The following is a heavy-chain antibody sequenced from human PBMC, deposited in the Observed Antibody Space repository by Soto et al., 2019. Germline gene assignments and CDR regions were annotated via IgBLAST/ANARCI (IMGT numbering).Heavy chain of an antibody. D-gene: IGHD3-22*01. J-gene: IGHJ4*02. CDR1: GFTVSSNY. V-gene: IGHV3-53*04. CDR2: IYSGGST. CDR3: ARDHYYYDSSGYLKLVDY. Sequence: GGSLRLSCAASGFTVSSNYMSWVRQAPGKGLEWVSVIYSGGSTYYADSVKGRFTISRHNSKNTLYLQMNSLRAEDTAVYYCARDHYYYDSSGYLKLVDYWGQGTLVTVSS.